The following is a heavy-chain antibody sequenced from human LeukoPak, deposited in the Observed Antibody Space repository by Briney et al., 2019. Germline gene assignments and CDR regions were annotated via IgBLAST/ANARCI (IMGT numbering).Heavy chain of an antibody. V-gene: IGHV3-30*04. Sequence: GGSLRLSRAAPGLTFSIYTLQWLRQAPGKGLEWVAVISYDGSNKYYADSVKGRFTISRDNSKNTLYLQMNSLRAEDTAVYYCARALTLVYRSSTNCYAEGHFDYWGQGTLVTVSS. CDR3: ARALTLVYRSSTNCYAEGHFDY. J-gene: IGHJ4*02. CDR2: ISYDGSNK. D-gene: IGHD2-2*01. CDR1: GLTFSIYT.